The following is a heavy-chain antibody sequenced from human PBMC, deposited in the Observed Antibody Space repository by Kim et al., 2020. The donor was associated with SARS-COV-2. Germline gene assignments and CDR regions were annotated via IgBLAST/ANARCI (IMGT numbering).Heavy chain of an antibody. D-gene: IGHD3-16*02. CDR1: GFTFSSYW. CDR3: ARETPTYYDYVWGSDRYQYSASTFAS. V-gene: IGHV3-7*01. Sequence: GGSLRLSCAASGFTFSSYWMSWVRQAPGKGLEWVANIKQDGSEKYYVDSVKGRFTISRDNAKNSLYLQMNSLRAEDTAVYYCARETPTYYDYVWGSDRYQYSASTFASWGQGTLVTVSS. CDR2: IKQDGSEK. J-gene: IGHJ4*02.